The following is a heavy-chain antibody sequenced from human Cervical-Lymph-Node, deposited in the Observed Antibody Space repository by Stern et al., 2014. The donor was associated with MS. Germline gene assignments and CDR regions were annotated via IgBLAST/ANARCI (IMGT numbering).Heavy chain of an antibody. CDR3: AHRATNMVRGVTFFDY. D-gene: IGHD3-10*01. CDR1: GFSLSTSGVG. J-gene: IGHJ4*02. CDR2: TYWDVDE. V-gene: IGHV2-5*02. Sequence: QVTLRESGPTLVKPTQTLTLTCTLSGFSLSTSGVGVGWIRQPPVKALEWLGHTYWDVDERYSPSLRNRLTITKDTSKNQVVLIMTIMDPVDTGTYYCAHRATNMVRGVTFFDYWGQGTLVTVSS.